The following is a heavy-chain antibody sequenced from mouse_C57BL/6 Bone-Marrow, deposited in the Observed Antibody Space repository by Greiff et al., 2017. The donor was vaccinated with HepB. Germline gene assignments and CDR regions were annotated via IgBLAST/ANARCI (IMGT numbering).Heavy chain of an antibody. J-gene: IGHJ2*01. V-gene: IGHV1-82*01. CDR1: GYAFSSSW. CDR3: ARGGPYYYGSTDY. Sequence: QVQLKQSGPELVKPGASVKISCKASGYAFSSSWMNWVKHRPGKGLEWIGRIYPGDGDTNYNGKFKGKATLTADKSSSTAYMQLSSLTSEDSAVYFCARGGPYYYGSTDYWGQGTTLTVSS. CDR2: IYPGDGDT. D-gene: IGHD1-1*01.